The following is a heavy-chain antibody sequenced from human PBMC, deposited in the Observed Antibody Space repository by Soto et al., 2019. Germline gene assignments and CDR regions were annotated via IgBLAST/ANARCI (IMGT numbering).Heavy chain of an antibody. V-gene: IGHV1-2*02. CDR2: IKPDSGGT. J-gene: IGHJ6*02. CDR1: GYIFTGFY. Sequence: ASVKVSCKASGYIFTGFYIHWVRHAPGQGLEWMGGIKPDSGGTDYADSVKGRFTISRDNSKNTVYLQMNSLRADDTAVYYCAKSPGGLDGYNSDYYGMDVWGQGTTVTVSS. CDR3: AKSPGGLDGYNSDYYGMDV. D-gene: IGHD5-12*01.